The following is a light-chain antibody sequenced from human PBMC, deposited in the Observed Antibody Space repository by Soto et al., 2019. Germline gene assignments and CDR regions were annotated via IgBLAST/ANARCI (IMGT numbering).Light chain of an antibody. CDR2: LGS. Sequence: DIVMTQSPLSLPVTPGEPASISCRSSQTLLHSNGYNYLDWYLQKPGQSPQLLIYLGSNRASGVPDRFSGSGSGTGFTLKISRVEADDVGVYYCMQSLQTPWTFGQGTRWIS. J-gene: IGKJ1*01. CDR3: MQSLQTPWT. CDR1: QTLLHSNGYNY. V-gene: IGKV2-28*01.